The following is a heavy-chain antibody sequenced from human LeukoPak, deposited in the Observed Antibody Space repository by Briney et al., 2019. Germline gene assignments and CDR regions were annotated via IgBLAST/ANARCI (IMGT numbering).Heavy chain of an antibody. J-gene: IGHJ4*02. D-gene: IGHD2-2*01. CDR3: AREYCSSTSCHFDY. Sequence: ASVKVSCKASGYTFTGYYMHWVRQAPGQGLEWMGWINPNNGGTKYAHNFQGRVTMTRDTSISTAYMELSMLRSDDTAVYYCAREYCSSTSCHFDYWGQGTLVTVSS. V-gene: IGHV1-2*02. CDR1: GYTFTGYY. CDR2: INPNNGGT.